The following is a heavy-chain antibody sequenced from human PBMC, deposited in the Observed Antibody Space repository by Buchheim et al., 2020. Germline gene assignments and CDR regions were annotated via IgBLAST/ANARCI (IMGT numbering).Heavy chain of an antibody. Sequence: QVQLVQSGAEVKKPWSSVKVSCKASGGTFSSYTISWVRQAPGQGLEWMGRIIPILGIANYAQQFQGRVTITADKSTSTAFMELSSLRSEDTAVYYCARDSGVELGIPSAFDYWGQGTL. CDR3: ARDSGVELGIPSAFDY. V-gene: IGHV1-69*08. D-gene: IGHD7-27*01. CDR2: IIPILGIA. J-gene: IGHJ4*02. CDR1: GGTFSSYT.